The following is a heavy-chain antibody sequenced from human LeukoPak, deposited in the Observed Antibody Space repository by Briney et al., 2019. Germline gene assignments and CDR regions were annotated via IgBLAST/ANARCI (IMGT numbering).Heavy chain of an antibody. CDR2: ISSSSSYI. CDR1: GFTFSSYS. V-gene: IGHV3-21*01. CDR3: ARDYRPYYDILTGYGADPAFDI. J-gene: IGHJ3*02. Sequence: PGGSLRLSCAASGFTFSSYSMNWVRQAPGKGLEWVSSISSSSSYIYYADSVKGRFTISRDNAKNSLYLQMNSLRAEGTAVYYCARDYRPYYDILTGYGADPAFDIWGQGTMVTVSS. D-gene: IGHD3-9*01.